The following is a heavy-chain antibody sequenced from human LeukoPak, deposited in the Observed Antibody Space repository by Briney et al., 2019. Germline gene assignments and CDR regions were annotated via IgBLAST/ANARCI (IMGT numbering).Heavy chain of an antibody. D-gene: IGHD2-15*01. CDR2: IYYSGST. V-gene: IGHV4-59*08. Sequence: SETLSLTCTVSGGSISSSYWSWIRQPPGKGLEWIGNIYYSGSTNYNASLKSRVTISIDTSKNQFSLKLSSVTAADTAVCYCARRGVVLPNFFDPWGQGTLVTVSS. J-gene: IGHJ5*02. CDR3: ARRGVVLPNFFDP. CDR1: GGSISSSY.